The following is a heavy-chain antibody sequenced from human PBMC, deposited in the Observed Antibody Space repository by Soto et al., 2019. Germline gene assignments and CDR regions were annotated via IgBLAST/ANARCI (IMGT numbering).Heavy chain of an antibody. D-gene: IGHD2-2*01. Sequence: QVQLVQSGAEVKKPGSSVKVSCKASGGTFSSYAISWVRQAPGQGLEWMGGIIPIFGTANYAQKFQGRVTITADKSTSTAYMELSSLRSEDTAVYYCAIPLGYCSSTSCYGYYYYYGMDVWGQGTTVTVSS. V-gene: IGHV1-69*06. CDR3: AIPLGYCSSTSCYGYYYYYGMDV. CDR1: GGTFSSYA. CDR2: IIPIFGTA. J-gene: IGHJ6*02.